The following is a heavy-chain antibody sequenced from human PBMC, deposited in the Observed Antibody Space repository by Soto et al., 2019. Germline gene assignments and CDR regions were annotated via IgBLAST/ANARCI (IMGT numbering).Heavy chain of an antibody. J-gene: IGHJ4*02. Sequence: PGGSLRLSCAASGFTFSNYGMHWVRQAPGRGLECVSSIDGSGAGTYYSDSVRGRFTISRDNSKNTLDLQMDSLRAEDTAVYYCAKGDILTGSRQGWDYWGQGTLVTVSS. CDR3: AKGDILTGSRQGWDY. V-gene: IGHV3-23*01. CDR2: IDGSGAGT. D-gene: IGHD3-9*01. CDR1: GFTFSNYG.